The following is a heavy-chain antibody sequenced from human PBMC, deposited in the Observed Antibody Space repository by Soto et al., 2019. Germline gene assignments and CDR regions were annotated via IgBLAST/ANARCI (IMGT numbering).Heavy chain of an antibody. D-gene: IGHD3-22*01. J-gene: IGHJ5*02. CDR3: VRDRGPSSGYYPYWFDP. Sequence: QVQLVQSGAEVKKPGSSVKVSCKASGGTFSSYAITWVRQAPGQGIEGMGGIIPIFGTANYAQKFQGRFTITADESSSTAYMELSSLRSDDTAVYYCVRDRGPSSGYYPYWFDPWGQGTLVTVSS. V-gene: IGHV1-69*12. CDR2: IIPIFGTA. CDR1: GGTFSSYA.